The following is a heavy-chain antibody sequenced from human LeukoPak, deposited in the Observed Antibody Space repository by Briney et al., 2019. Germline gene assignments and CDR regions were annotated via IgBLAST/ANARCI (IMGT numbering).Heavy chain of an antibody. D-gene: IGHD3-16*01. CDR3: AKDLSSHYDYRGFDL. CDR2: TSYDGSQE. Sequence: PGRSLRLSCAASGFTFSRFGMHWVRQAPGKGLEWVAVTSYDGSQEYYADSVKGRFTISRDNSKNTLYLQMNSLRAEDTAVYYCAKDLSSHYDYRGFDLWGQGTLVTVSS. CDR1: GFTFSRFG. J-gene: IGHJ5*02. V-gene: IGHV3-30*18.